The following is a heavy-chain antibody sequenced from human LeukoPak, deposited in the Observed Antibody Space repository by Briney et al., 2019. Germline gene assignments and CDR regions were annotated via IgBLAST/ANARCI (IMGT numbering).Heavy chain of an antibody. CDR3: ASSFYYDSRDY. Sequence: PSQTLSLTCTVSGGSISSGGYYWSWIRQPPGKGLEWIGEITPSGSTNYSPSLKSRVSISIDTPKKKLSLRLTSVTAADSAVYYCASSFYYDSRDYWGQGTLVTVSS. V-gene: IGHV4-31*03. J-gene: IGHJ4*02. CDR1: GGSISSGGYY. D-gene: IGHD3-22*01. CDR2: ITPSGST.